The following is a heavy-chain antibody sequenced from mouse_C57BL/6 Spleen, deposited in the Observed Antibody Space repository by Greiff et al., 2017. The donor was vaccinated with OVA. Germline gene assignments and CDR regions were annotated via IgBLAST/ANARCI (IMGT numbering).Heavy chain of an antibody. CDR2: ISYDGSN. J-gene: IGHJ1*03. Sequence: EVQLQQSGPGLVKPSQSLSLTCSVTGYSITSGYYWNWIRQFPGNKLEWMGYISYDGSNNYNPSLKNRISITRDTSKNQFFLKLNSVTTEDTATYYCASRRWWYFDVWGTGTTVTVSS. V-gene: IGHV3-6*01. CDR1: GYSITSGYY. CDR3: ASRRWWYFDV.